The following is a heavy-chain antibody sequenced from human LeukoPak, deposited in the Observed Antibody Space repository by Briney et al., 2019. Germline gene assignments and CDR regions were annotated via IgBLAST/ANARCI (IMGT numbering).Heavy chain of an antibody. D-gene: IGHD2-21*02. CDR1: GFSLSTSGVG. V-gene: IGHV2-5*02. CDR3: ARHIVVVTAYPVDAFDI. CDR2: IYWDDHK. J-gene: IGHJ3*02. Sequence: GSGPTLVKPTQTLTLTCTFSGFSLSTSGVGVGWIRQPPGKALEWLALIYWDDHKRYSPSLKSRLTITKDTSKNQVVLTMTNMDPVDTATYYCARHIVVVTAYPVDAFDIWGQGTMVTVSS.